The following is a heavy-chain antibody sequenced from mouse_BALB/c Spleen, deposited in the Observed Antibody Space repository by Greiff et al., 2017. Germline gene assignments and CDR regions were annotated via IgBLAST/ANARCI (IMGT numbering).Heavy chain of an antibody. CDR3: ARERGAYYRYDGYYAMDY. CDR2: IWAGGST. D-gene: IGHD2-14*01. Sequence: VMLVESGPGLVAPSQSLSITCTVSGFSLTSYGVHWVRQPPGKGLEWLGVIWAGGSTNYNSALMSRLSISKDNSKSQVFLKMNSLQTDDTAMYYCARERGAYYRYDGYYAMDYWGQGTSVTVSS. J-gene: IGHJ4*01. CDR1: GFSLTSYG. V-gene: IGHV2-9*02.